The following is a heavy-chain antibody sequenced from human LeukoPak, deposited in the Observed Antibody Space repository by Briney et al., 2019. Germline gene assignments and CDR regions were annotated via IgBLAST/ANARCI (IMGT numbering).Heavy chain of an antibody. Sequence: GGSLKLSCAASGFSFSDSPMHWVRQASGKGLEWVGRVRDRANSYATGYAASVEGRFTISRDDSENTAYLQINSLIIEDTAVYSSTRQRPQTGTFDYWGQGVLVTVSS. CDR2: VRDRANSYAT. J-gene: IGHJ4*02. CDR3: TRQRPQTGTFDY. V-gene: IGHV3-73*01. CDR1: GFSFSDSP. D-gene: IGHD3-9*01.